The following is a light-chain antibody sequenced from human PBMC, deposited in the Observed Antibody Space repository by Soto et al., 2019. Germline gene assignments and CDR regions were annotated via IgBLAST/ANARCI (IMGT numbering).Light chain of an antibody. CDR1: SSNIGAGYD. V-gene: IGLV1-40*01. Sequence: QSVLTQPPSVSGAPGQRVTISCTGSSSNIGAGYDVHWYHQLPGTSPKVLIYGNSNRPSGVPDRFSGSKSGTSASLAITGLQPEDEADYYCQSYDSSLSGDVFGTGTKLTVL. J-gene: IGLJ1*01. CDR3: QSYDSSLSGDV. CDR2: GNS.